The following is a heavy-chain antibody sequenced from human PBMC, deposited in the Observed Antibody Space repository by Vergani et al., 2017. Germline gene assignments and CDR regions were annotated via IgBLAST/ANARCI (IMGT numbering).Heavy chain of an antibody. CDR1: GFTFGDYA. J-gene: IGHJ6*03. CDR2: IRSKAYGGTT. Sequence: EVQLVESGGGLVQPGRSLRLSCTASGFTFGDYAMSWFRQAPGKGLEWVGFIRSKAYGGTTEYAASVKGRFTISRDDSKSIAYLQMNSLKTEDTAVYYCATASLNGRITIFPNYYYYMDVWGKGTTVTVSS. V-gene: IGHV3-49*03. CDR3: ATASLNGRITIFPNYYYYMDV. D-gene: IGHD3-9*01.